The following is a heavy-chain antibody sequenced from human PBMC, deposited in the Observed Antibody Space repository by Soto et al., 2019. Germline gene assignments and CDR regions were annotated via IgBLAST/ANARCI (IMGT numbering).Heavy chain of an antibody. D-gene: IGHD3-3*01. CDR2: ISGSGGST. CDR3: AKSLRFLEWLSEDLDY. J-gene: IGHJ4*02. V-gene: IGHV3-23*01. CDR1: GFTFSSYA. Sequence: PGGSLRLSCAASGFTFSSYAMSWVRQAPGKGLEWVSAISGSGGSTYYADSVKGRFTISRDNSKNTLYLQMNSLRAEDTAVYYCAKSLRFLEWLSEDLDYWGQGTLVTVSS.